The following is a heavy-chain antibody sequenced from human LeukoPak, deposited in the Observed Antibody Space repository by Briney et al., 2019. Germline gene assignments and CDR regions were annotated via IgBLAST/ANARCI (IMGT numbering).Heavy chain of an antibody. D-gene: IGHD2-2*01. Sequence: PGGTLRLSCAASGFTFSSYSMNWVRQAPGKGLEWVSSISSSSSYIYYADSVKCRFTITRDNAKNSLYLQMNSLRAEDTAVYYCARGRGYCSSTSCYHFDYWGQGTLVTVSS. V-gene: IGHV3-21*01. CDR1: GFTFSSYS. J-gene: IGHJ4*02. CDR3: ARGRGYCSSTSCYHFDY. CDR2: ISSSSSYI.